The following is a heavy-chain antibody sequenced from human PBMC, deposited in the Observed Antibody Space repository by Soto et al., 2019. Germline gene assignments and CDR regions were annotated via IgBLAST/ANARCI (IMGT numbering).Heavy chain of an antibody. CDR3: ARGGGYTFDY. CDR1: GGSINSGGYS. CDR2: IYLSGST. Sequence: QLQLQESGSGLVKPSQTLSLTCAVSGGSINSGGYSWSWIRQPPGKGLEWIGYIYLSGSTYYNPSPKRRVTISVDRSKNQFSLKLSSVTAADTAVYYCARGGGYTFDYWGQGTLVTVSS. V-gene: IGHV4-30-2*01. D-gene: IGHD3-16*01. J-gene: IGHJ4*02.